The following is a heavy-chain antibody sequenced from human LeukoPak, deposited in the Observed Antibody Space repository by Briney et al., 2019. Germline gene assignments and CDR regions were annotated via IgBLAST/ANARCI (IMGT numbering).Heavy chain of an antibody. J-gene: IGHJ4*02. CDR3: ARDDSSGCTDY. CDR2: IYYSGST. D-gene: IGHD3-22*01. V-gene: IGHV4-30-4*01. CDR1: GGSISSGDYY. Sequence: PSETLSLTCTVSGGSISSGDYYWSWIRQPPGKGLEWIGYIYYSGSTYYNPSLKSRVTISVDTSKNQFSLKLSSVTAADTAVYYCARDDSSGCTDYWGQGTLVTVSS.